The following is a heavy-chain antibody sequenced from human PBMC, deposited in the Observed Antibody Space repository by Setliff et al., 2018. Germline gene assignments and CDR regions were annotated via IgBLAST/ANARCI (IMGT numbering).Heavy chain of an antibody. J-gene: IGHJ4*02. V-gene: IGHV1-69*01. CDR3: ARVSRTIVAARGFDY. CDR1: GGTFINYA. D-gene: IGHD1-26*01. CDR2: IIPIFGTA. Sequence: KISCKASGGTFINYAISWVRQAPGQGLEWMGGIIPIFGTANYAQKFQGRVTITADESTSTAYMELSSLRSEDTAVYYCARVSRTIVAARGFDYWGQGTLVT.